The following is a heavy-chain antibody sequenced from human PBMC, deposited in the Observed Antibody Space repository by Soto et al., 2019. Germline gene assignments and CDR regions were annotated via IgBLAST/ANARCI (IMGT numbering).Heavy chain of an antibody. Sequence: QVQLVQSGAEVKKPGASVKVSCEASGYPFDSFDINWVRQAAGQGLEWMGWMNPDSGDTAVAQRFQDRIIRTRTTSTGTAYMALNRLTPDDSAVYFCVRQPGGVATPGDDYWGQGTLVTVSS. CDR1: GYPFDSFD. D-gene: IGHD2-15*01. CDR2: MNPDSGDT. V-gene: IGHV1-8*01. J-gene: IGHJ4*02. CDR3: VRQPGGVATPGDDY.